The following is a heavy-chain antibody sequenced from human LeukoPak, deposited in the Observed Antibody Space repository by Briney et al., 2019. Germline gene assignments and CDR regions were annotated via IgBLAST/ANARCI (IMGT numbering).Heavy chain of an antibody. V-gene: IGHV4-39*07. CDR1: GGSISSSSYY. J-gene: IGHJ6*03. D-gene: IGHD2-2*02. Sequence: SETLSLTCTVSGGSISSSSYYWGWIRQPPGKGLEWIGSIYYSGSTYYNPSLKSRVTISVDTSKNQFSLKLSSVTAADTAVYYCARELEGIVVVPAAILGKGYYYYYYMDVWGKGTTVTISS. CDR3: ARELEGIVVVPAAILGKGYYYYYYMDV. CDR2: IYYSGST.